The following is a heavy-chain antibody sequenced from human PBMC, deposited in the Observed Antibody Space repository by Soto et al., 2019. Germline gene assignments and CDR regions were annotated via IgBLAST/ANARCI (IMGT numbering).Heavy chain of an antibody. V-gene: IGHV4-31*03. Sequence: QVQLQESGPGLVKPSQTLSLTCTVSGGSITTGGYYWSWIGQRPGESLEWIGFTSNSGSTSYNQSLKSRVTISVDTSSNQFTPNLKSVTAADTAVYYCARGGGSTKVDYWGQGTLVTVSP. J-gene: IGHJ4*02. D-gene: IGHD2-2*01. CDR2: TSNSGST. CDR3: ARGGGSTKVDY. CDR1: GGSITTGGYY.